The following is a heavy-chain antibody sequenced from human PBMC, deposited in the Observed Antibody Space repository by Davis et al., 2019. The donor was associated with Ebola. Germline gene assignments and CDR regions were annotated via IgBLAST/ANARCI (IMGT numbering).Heavy chain of an antibody. V-gene: IGHV4-61*08. CDR2: IYYSGST. CDR3: AREEIPYYGSGSNWFDP. Sequence: PSETLSLTCTVSGGSISSGGYYWSWIRQHPGKGLEWIGYIYYSGSTSYNPSLKSRVTISVNTSKNQFSLKLNSVTAADTAVYYCAREEIPYYGSGSNWFDPWGQGTLVTVSS. J-gene: IGHJ5*02. CDR1: GGSISSGGYY. D-gene: IGHD3-10*01.